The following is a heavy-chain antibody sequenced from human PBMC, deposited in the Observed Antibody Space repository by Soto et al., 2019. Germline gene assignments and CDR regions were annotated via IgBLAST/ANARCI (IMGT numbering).Heavy chain of an antibody. D-gene: IGHD3-3*01. CDR1: SGSMSGYY. CDR2: IYYSGST. Sequence: PSETLSLTCTVSSGSMSGYYWNWIRQPPGKGLEWIGYIYYSGSTNCNPSLKSRVTISVDTSKNQFSLKLSSVTAADTAVYYCARAGDYDFWSGYSNGAFDIWGQGTMVTV. CDR3: ARAGDYDFWSGYSNGAFDI. J-gene: IGHJ3*02. V-gene: IGHV4-59*01.